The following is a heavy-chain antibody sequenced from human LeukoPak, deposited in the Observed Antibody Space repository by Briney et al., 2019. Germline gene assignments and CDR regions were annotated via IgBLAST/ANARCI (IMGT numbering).Heavy chain of an antibody. J-gene: IGHJ6*02. Sequence: SETLSLTCAVYGGSFSGYYWSWIRQPPGKGLEWIGEINHSGSTNYNPSLKSRVTISVDTSTNQFSLKLSSVTAADTAMYYCARAHDKEYYYYGMDVWGQGTTVTVSS. CDR3: ARAHDKEYYYYGMDV. D-gene: IGHD3-9*01. V-gene: IGHV4-34*01. CDR1: GGSFSGYY. CDR2: INHSGST.